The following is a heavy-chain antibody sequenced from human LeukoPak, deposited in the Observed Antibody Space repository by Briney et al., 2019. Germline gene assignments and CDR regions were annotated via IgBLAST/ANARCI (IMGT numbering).Heavy chain of an antibody. CDR1: GFTFSAYA. V-gene: IGHV3-48*04. CDR2: ITTGGSSI. Sequence: GGSLRLSCAASGFTFSAYAMAWVLQAPGKGLQCISHITTGGSSIFYADSVKGRFTLSRDNAKNSLYLQMNSLRAEDAAVYYCARVRYDSGWYDYWGQGAQVIVSS. J-gene: IGHJ4*02. CDR3: ARVRYDSGWYDY. D-gene: IGHD6-19*01.